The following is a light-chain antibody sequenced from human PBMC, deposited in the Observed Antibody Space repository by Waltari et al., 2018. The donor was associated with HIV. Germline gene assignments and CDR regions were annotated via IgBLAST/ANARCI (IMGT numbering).Light chain of an antibody. V-gene: IGLV2-8*01. CDR1: SSDVGGYNY. CDR2: EVS. J-gene: IGLJ3*02. CDR3: SSYAGSNWV. Sequence: QSALTQPPSASGSPGQSVTIPCTGTSSDVGGYNYVSWYQQHPGKAPKYIIYEVSKRPSGVPDRFSGSKSGNTASLTVSGLQAEDEADYYCSSYAGSNWVFGGGTKLTVL.